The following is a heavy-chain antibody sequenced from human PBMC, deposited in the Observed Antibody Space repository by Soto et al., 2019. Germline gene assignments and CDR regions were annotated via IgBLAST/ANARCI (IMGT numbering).Heavy chain of an antibody. CDR2: INAGKGDT. Sequence: ASVKVSCKASGYTFTNHAIHWVRQAPGQGLEWMGWINAGKGDTKYPQRFQGRVTITRDTSASTAYMELSSLRSEDTAVYYCARNILGGITDYWGPGTLVTVSS. CDR3: ARNILGGITDY. CDR1: GYTFTNHA. V-gene: IGHV1-3*01. J-gene: IGHJ4*02. D-gene: IGHD3-16*01.